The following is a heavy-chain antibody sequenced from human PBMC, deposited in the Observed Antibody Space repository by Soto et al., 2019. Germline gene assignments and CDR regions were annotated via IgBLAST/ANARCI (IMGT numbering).Heavy chain of an antibody. D-gene: IGHD6-13*01. CDR1: GYTFTSYG. V-gene: IGHV1-18*01. CDR2: ISAYNGNT. J-gene: IGHJ5*02. Sequence: GASVKVSCKASGYTFTSYGISWVRQAPGQGLEWMGWISAYNGNTNYAQKLQGRVTMTTDTSTSTAYMELRSLRYDDTAVDYCARCGIAAAGTWFDPWGQGTLVTVSS. CDR3: ARCGIAAAGTWFDP.